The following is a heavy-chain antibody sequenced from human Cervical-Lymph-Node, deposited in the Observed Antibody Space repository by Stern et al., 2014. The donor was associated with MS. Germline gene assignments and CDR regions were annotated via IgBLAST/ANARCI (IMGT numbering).Heavy chain of an antibody. D-gene: IGHD3-22*01. CDR3: TRSRYYDSSGYIDQ. J-gene: IGHJ4*02. CDR1: GYTFDRYG. V-gene: IGHV1-18*01. CDR2: ISGYTGKA. Sequence: QVQLVQSGAEAKKPGASVKVSCKASGYTFDRYGITWVRQAPGLGLEWMGWISGYTGKAKYAQRFQGRVTMTADAITGTAYMELRSLRSDDTAMYYCTRSRYYDSSGYIDQWGQGTLVTVSS.